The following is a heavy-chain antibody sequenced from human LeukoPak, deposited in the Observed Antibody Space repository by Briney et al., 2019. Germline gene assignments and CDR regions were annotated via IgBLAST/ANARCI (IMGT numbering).Heavy chain of an antibody. D-gene: IGHD6-19*01. CDR1: GFTVSSNY. V-gene: IGHV3-53*01. Sequence: GGSLRLSCAASGFTVSSNYMSWVRQAPGKGLEWVSVIYSGGSTYYADSVNGRFTISRDNSKKTLFLQMNSLRAEDTAIYYCAKSGIAVAGGFDYWGQGSLVTVSS. J-gene: IGHJ4*02. CDR3: AKSGIAVAGGFDY. CDR2: IYSGGST.